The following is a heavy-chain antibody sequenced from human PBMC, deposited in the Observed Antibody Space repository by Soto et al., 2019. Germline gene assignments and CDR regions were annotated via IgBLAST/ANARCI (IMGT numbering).Heavy chain of an antibody. CDR3: ARDRNSSPY. V-gene: IGHV1-18*01. D-gene: IGHD6-13*01. J-gene: IGHJ4*02. Sequence: VASVKVSCKASGYTFTTSSITWVRQAPGQGLEWMGWIRADNGNTNNAQKLQDRVTMTTDTSTSTAYMELRSLRSDDTAVYYCARDRNSSPYWGQGTLVTVSS. CDR2: IRADNGNT. CDR1: GYTFTTSS.